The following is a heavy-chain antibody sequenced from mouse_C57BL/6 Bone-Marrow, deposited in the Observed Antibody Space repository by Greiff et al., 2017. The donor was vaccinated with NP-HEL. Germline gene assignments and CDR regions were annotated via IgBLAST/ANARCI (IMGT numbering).Heavy chain of an antibody. J-gene: IGHJ3*01. CDR1: GFTFSDYY. CDR2: ISNGGGST. CDR3: AREDYGNLFAY. D-gene: IGHD2-1*01. Sequence: EVQGVESGGGLVQPGGSLKLSCAASGFTFSDYYMYWVRQTPEKRLEWVAYISNGGGSTYYPDTVKGRFTISRDNAKNTLYLQMSRLKSEDTAMYYCAREDYGNLFAYWGQGTLVTVSA. V-gene: IGHV5-12*01.